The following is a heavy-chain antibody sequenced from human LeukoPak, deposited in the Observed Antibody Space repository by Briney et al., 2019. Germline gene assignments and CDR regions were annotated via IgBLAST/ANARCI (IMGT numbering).Heavy chain of an antibody. V-gene: IGHV4-31*03. CDR3: AAGRYCGGDCYSWAFDI. CDR2: IYYSGST. D-gene: IGHD2-21*02. CDR1: GGSISSGGYY. J-gene: IGHJ3*02. Sequence: SETLSLTCTVSGGSISSGGYYWSWIRQHPGKGLEWIGYIYYSGSTYYNPSLKSRVTISVDTSKNQFSLKLSSVTAADTAVYYCAAGRYCGGDCYSWAFDIWGQGTMVTVSS.